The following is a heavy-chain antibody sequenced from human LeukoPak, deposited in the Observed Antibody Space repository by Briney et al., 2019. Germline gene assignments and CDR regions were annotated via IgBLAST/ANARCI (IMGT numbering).Heavy chain of an antibody. Sequence: SETLSLTCTVSGACVIEYDWSWIRQSPGKGLEWISYIHHSGNSDYNPSLRSRVTTSLDTSNNQFSLTLISVTAADAAVYYCTRGHWGLQSWSQGTLVTVSS. D-gene: IGHD7-27*01. V-gene: IGHV4-59*02. J-gene: IGHJ5*02. CDR2: IHHSGNS. CDR3: TRGHWGLQS. CDR1: GACVIEYD.